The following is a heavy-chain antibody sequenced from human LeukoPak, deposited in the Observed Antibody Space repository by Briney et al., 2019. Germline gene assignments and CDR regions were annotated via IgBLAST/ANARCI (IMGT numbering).Heavy chain of an antibody. D-gene: IGHD6-13*01. V-gene: IGHV4-34*01. CDR1: GGSFSDYY. J-gene: IGHJ4*02. Sequence: SETLSLTCAVYGGSFSDYYWSWIRQPPGKGLEWIGEINHSGSTNYNPSLKSRVTISVDTSKNQFSLKLSSVTAADTAVYYCARGRSSHRFDYWGQGTLVTVSS. CDR2: INHSGST. CDR3: ARGRSSHRFDY.